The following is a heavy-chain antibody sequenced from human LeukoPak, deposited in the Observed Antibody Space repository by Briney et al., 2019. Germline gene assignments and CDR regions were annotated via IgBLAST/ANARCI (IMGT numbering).Heavy chain of an antibody. CDR3: ARGVGNYYYYYGMDV. V-gene: IGHV4-59*11. D-gene: IGHD1-26*01. J-gene: IGHJ6*02. Sequence: SETLSLTCTVSGASISSHSWNWIRQPPGKGLEWIGYIYYSGSTNYNPSLKSRVTISVDTSKNQFSLKLSSVTAADTAVYYCARGVGNYYYYYGMDVWGQGTTVTVSS. CDR1: GASISSHS. CDR2: IYYSGST.